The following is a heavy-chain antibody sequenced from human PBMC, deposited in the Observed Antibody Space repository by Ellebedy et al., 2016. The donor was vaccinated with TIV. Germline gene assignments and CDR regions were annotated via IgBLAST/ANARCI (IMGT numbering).Heavy chain of an antibody. V-gene: IGHV1-3*01. D-gene: IGHD2-21*02. Sequence: AASVKVSCKASGYTLTSYAMHWVRQAPGQRLEWMGWINAGNGNTKYSQKFQGRVTITRDTSASTAYMELSSLRSEDTAVYYCARPVGTYCGGDCFSGDFDYWGQGTLVTVSS. CDR1: GYTLTSYA. J-gene: IGHJ4*02. CDR2: INAGNGNT. CDR3: ARPVGTYCGGDCFSGDFDY.